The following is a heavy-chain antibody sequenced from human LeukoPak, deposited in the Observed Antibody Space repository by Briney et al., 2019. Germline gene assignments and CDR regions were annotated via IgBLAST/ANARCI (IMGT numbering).Heavy chain of an antibody. CDR1: GGSFSGYY. J-gene: IGHJ5*02. CDR3: AIVGYGEDWFDP. V-gene: IGHV4-34*01. Sequence: SETLSLTCAVYGGSFSGYYWSWIRQPPGKGLEWIGEINHSGSTNYNPSLKSRVTISVDTSKNQFSLKLSSVTAADTAVYYCAIVGYGEDWFDPWGQGTLVTVSS. D-gene: IGHD4-17*01. CDR2: INHSGST.